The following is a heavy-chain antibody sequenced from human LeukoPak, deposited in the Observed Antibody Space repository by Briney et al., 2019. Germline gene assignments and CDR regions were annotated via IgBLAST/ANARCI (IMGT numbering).Heavy chain of an antibody. CDR3: AELGITMIGGV. V-gene: IGHV3-74*01. Sequence: TGGSLRLSCAASGFTFSNYWMHWVRQAPGKGLVWVSRINTDGSSTSYVDSVKGRFTISRDNAKNSLYLQMNSLRAEDTAVYYCAELGITMIGGVWGKGTTVTISS. D-gene: IGHD3-10*02. CDR1: GFTFSNYW. J-gene: IGHJ6*04. CDR2: INTDGSST.